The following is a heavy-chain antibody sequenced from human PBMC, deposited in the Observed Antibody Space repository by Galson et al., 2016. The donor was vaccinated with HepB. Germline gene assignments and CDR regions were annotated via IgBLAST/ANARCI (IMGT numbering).Heavy chain of an antibody. CDR1: SGSISGYY. CDR3: ARHPGHSSRGNDY. CDR2: IYSSGST. J-gene: IGHJ4*02. D-gene: IGHD6-19*01. Sequence: SETLSLTCTVSSGSISGYYWNWIRQSPGKGLEWIASIYSSGSTNYNPSLKSRVTISVDTSKNQFSLRLSSVTAADTAVYYCARHPGHSSRGNDYWGQGALVTVSS. V-gene: IGHV4-59*08.